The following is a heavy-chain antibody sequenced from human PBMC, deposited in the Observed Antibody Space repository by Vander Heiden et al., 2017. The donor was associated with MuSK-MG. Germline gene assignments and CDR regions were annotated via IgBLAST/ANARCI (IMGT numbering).Heavy chain of an antibody. CDR1: GGSISRSSRC. CDR3: ARQWELIAFDI. V-gene: IGHV4-39*01. Sequence: QLPLQESGPGLVTPSETLSATCIVSGGSISRSSRCWGWIRQPPGKGLEWIGRIYYSGSTYNNPSLESGVTISVDTSKNQFSLKLTSVTAADTAVYYCARQWELIAFDIWCQGRMVAVSS. D-gene: IGHD1-26*01. J-gene: IGHJ3*02. CDR2: IYYSGST.